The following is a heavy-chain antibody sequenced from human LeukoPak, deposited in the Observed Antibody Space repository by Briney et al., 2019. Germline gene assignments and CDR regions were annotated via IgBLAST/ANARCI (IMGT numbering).Heavy chain of an antibody. J-gene: IGHJ4*02. CDR2: INHSGST. V-gene: IGHV4-34*01. CDR1: GGSFSGYY. D-gene: IGHD1-26*01. Sequence: SSETLSLTCAVYGGSFSGYYWGWIRQPPGKGLEWIGEINHSGSTNYNPSLKSRVTISVDTSKNQFSLKLSSVTAADTAVYYCARGQTIVGATGDFWGQGTLVTVSS. CDR3: ARGQTIVGATGDF.